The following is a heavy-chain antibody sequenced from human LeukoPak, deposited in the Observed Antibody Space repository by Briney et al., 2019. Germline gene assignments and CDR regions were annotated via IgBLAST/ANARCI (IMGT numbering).Heavy chain of an antibody. J-gene: IGHJ4*02. D-gene: IGHD3-22*01. CDR1: GYTFTGYY. V-gene: IGHV1-2*02. CDR2: INPNSGGT. CDR3: ARVGDYYDSSGYYFDY. Sequence: GASVKVSCKASGYTFTGYYMHWVRQAPGRGLEWMGWINPNSGGTNYAQKFQGRVTMTRDTSISTAYMELSRLRSDDTAVYYCARVGDYYDSSGYYFDYWGQGTLVTVSS.